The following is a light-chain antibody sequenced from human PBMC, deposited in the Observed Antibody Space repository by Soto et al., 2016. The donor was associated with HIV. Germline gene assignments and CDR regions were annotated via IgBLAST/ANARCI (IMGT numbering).Light chain of an antibody. J-gene: IGLJ3*02. CDR3: QSADSSGTHWV. CDR1: LLPKQY. V-gene: IGLV3-25*03. Sequence: SYELTQAPSVSVSPGQTARITCSGDLLPKQYTYWYQQKPGQAPVLVIQKDSERPSGIPERFSGSSSGTIVTLTISGVQAEDEADYYCQSADSSGTHWVFGGRD. CDR2: KDS.